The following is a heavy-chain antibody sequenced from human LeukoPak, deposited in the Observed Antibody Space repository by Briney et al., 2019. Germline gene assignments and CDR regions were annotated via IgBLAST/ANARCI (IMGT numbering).Heavy chain of an antibody. Sequence: SETLSLTCTVSGGSISSYYWSWIRQPPGKGLEWIGYIYYSGSTNYNPSLKSRVTISVDTSKNQFSLKVSSVTGADTAVYYCASNYYGSGSLDYWGQGNLVTVSS. V-gene: IGHV4-59*08. CDR3: ASNYYGSGSLDY. J-gene: IGHJ4*02. CDR1: GGSISSYY. D-gene: IGHD3-10*01. CDR2: IYYSGST.